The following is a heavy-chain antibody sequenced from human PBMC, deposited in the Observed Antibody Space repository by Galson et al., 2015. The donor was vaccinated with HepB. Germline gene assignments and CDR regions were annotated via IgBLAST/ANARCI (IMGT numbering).Heavy chain of an antibody. CDR2: MNEDGRQK. J-gene: IGHJ5*02. CDR3: ASALYCSGARCYLWFDP. Sequence: SLRLSCAASGFTFSKYWMNWVRQAPGKGLEWVANMNEDGRQKYYVDSVKGRFTISRDNAKNSMYLEMNNLRAEDMAVYYCASALYCSGARCYLWFDPWGRGTLVTVSS. D-gene: IGHD2-2*01. V-gene: IGHV3-7*03. CDR1: GFTFSKYW.